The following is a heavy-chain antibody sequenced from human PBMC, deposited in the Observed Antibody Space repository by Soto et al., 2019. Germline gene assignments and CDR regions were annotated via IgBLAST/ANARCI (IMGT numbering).Heavy chain of an antibody. CDR2: ILHTGGT. V-gene: IGHV4-30-2*01. CDR1: GGSISGGGFS. J-gene: IGHJ3*02. D-gene: IGHD3-22*01. Sequence: PSETLSLTCAVSGGSISGGGFSWSWIRQPPGKGLEWIGYILHTGGTQYNPSLKSRVSMSVDKSKNQFSLHLTSVTAADTAVYYYDSSGYFRPADAFDIWGQGTRVTVSS. CDR3: DSSGYFRPADAFDI.